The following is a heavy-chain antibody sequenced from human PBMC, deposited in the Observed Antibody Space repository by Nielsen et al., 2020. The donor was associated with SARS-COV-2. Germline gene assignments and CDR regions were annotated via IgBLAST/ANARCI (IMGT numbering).Heavy chain of an antibody. CDR2: INHSGST. CDR3: ARGRPRITMIVVVTRKFDY. CDR1: GGSFSGYY. V-gene: IGHV4-34*01. D-gene: IGHD3-22*01. Sequence: SETLSLTCAVYGGSFSGYYWSWIRQPPGKGLEWIGEINHSGSTNYNPSLKSRVTISVDTSKNQFSLKLSSVTAADMAVYYCARGRPRITMIVVVTRKFDYWGQGTLVTVSS. J-gene: IGHJ4*02.